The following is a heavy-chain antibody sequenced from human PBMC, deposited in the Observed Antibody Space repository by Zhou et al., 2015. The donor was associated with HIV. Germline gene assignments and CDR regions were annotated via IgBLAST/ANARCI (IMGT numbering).Heavy chain of an antibody. Sequence: QVQLVQSGAEVKKPGSSVKVSCKASGGTFSSYTISWVRQAPGQGLEWMGRIIPILGIANYAQKFQGRVTITADKSTSTAYMELSSLRSEDTAVYYCARDLGQEYYYDSSGYSHFGYWGQGTLVTVSS. J-gene: IGHJ4*02. CDR1: GGTFSSYT. CDR2: IIPILGIA. D-gene: IGHD3-22*01. V-gene: IGHV1-69*08. CDR3: ARDLGQEYYYDSSGYSHFGY.